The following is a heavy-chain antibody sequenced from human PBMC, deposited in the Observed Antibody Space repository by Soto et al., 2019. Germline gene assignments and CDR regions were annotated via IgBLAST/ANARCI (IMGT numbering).Heavy chain of an antibody. Sequence: ELRSVTCSISGGPIGSSSYVFGWSRQPPGKGVEWIGSLYYTGTTYYNSSLKSRVTISADKSQNQFSLRLSSVTAADTAVYYCAAYCSRTYCYDWFDPWGQGILVT. V-gene: IGHV4-39*01. J-gene: IGHJ5*02. CDR3: AAYCSRTYCYDWFDP. CDR1: GGPIGSSSYV. D-gene: IGHD2-2*01. CDR2: LYYTGTT.